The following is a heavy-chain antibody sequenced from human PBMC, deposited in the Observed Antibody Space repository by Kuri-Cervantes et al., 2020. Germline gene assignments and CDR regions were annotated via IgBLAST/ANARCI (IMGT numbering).Heavy chain of an antibody. CDR1: GYTFTSYG. CDR2: ISAYNGNT. CDR3: AKERGHVSYFTIFGVVTPGGPFDY. J-gene: IGHJ4*02. V-gene: IGHV1-18*01. D-gene: IGHD3-3*01. Sequence: ASVKVSCKASGYTFTSYGISWVRQAPGQGLEWMGWISAYNGNTNYAQKLQGRVTMTTDTSTSTAYMELRSLRSDDTAMYYCAKERGHVSYFTIFGVVTPGGPFDYWGQGTLVTVSS.